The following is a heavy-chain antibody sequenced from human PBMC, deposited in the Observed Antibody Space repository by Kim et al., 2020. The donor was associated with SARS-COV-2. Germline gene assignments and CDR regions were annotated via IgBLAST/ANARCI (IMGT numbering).Heavy chain of an antibody. V-gene: IGHV4-34*01. CDR3: ARLVRWFDP. Sequence: GSTNYNPSLKSRVTISVDTSKNQFSLKLSSVTAADTAVYYCARLVRWFDPWGQGTLVTVSS. D-gene: IGHD6-13*01. J-gene: IGHJ5*02. CDR2: GST.